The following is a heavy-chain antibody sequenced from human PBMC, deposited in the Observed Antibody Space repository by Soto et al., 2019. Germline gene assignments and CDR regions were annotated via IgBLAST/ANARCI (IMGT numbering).Heavy chain of an antibody. J-gene: IGHJ4*02. CDR2: IIPILGIT. D-gene: IGHD5-18*01. CDR1: GGTFSTYI. CDR3: ACYTEGHQFDY. V-gene: IGHV1-69*02. Sequence: ASVKVSCKTSGGTFSTYIITWVRQAPGQGLQWMGRIIPILGITNYAQRFQGRVTITADRSTSTAYMEVSSLRSEDTAVYYCACYTEGHQFDYWGQGTLVTVSS.